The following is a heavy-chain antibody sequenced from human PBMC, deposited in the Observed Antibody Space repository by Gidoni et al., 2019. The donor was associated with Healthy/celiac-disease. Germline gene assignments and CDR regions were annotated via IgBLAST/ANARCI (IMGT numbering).Heavy chain of an antibody. V-gene: IGHV3-30*18. CDR2: ISYDGSNK. CDR1: GSTFSRYG. Sequence: QVQLVESGGGVVQPGRSLRLSCAPSGSTFSRYGMHWVRQAPGKGLEWVAVISYDGSNKYYADSVKGRFTISRDNSKNTLYLQMNSLRAEDTAVYYCAKDRNLWGAKPGAADYWGQGTLVTVSS. J-gene: IGHJ4*02. D-gene: IGHD1-26*01. CDR3: AKDRNLWGAKPGAADY.